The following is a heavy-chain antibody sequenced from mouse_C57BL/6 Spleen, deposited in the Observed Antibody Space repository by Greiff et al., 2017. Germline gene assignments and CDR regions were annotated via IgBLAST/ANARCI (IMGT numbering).Heavy chain of an antibody. J-gene: IGHJ3*01. CDR3: ARGRIYYDYDGFAY. V-gene: IGHV1-54*01. Sequence: VKLQESGAELVRPGTSVKVSCKASGYAFTNYLIEWVKQRPGQGLEWIGVINPGSGGTNYNEKFKGKATLTADKSSSTAYMQLSSLTSEDSAVYFCARGRIYYDYDGFAYWGQGTLVTVSA. CDR2: INPGSGGT. D-gene: IGHD2-4*01. CDR1: GYAFTNYL.